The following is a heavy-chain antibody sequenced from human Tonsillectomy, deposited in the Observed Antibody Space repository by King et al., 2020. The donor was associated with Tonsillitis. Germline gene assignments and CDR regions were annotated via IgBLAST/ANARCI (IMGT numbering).Heavy chain of an antibody. CDR3: ARGEGVAATDYYYYMDV. D-gene: IGHD2-15*01. J-gene: IGHJ6*03. V-gene: IGHV4-34*01. CDR2: INLSGST. Sequence: VQLQQWGAGLLKPSETLSLTCAVYVGSFSDYYWIWISQPPGMGLEWIGEINLSGSTNHNPSLKSRVTILVDTSKNQFSLKLSSVTAADTAVYYCARGEGVAATDYYYYMDVWGKGTTVAVSS. CDR1: VGSFSDYY.